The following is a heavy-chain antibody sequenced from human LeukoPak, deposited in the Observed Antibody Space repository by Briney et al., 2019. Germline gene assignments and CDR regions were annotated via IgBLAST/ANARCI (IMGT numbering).Heavy chain of an antibody. CDR2: INPNSGGT. J-gene: IGHJ5*02. D-gene: IGHD2-21*01. V-gene: IGHV1-2*02. CDR1: GYTFTDHY. Sequence: ASVKVSCKASGYTFTDHYIYWVRQAPGQGLEWMGWINPNSGGTNYAQKFQDRVTMTRDTSISTAYMDLSRLRSDDTAVYYCAKAAAVVNPRDLGSWGQGTLVTVSS. CDR3: AKAAAVVNPRDLGS.